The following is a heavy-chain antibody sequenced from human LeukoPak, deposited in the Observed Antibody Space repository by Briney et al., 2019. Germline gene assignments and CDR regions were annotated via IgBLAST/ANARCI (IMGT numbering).Heavy chain of an antibody. D-gene: IGHD4-23*01. V-gene: IGHV4-59*08. J-gene: IGHJ3*02. CDR1: GGSINNYY. CDR2: IYSSGST. CDR3: ARHYYGGSGAFDI. Sequence: KPSETLSLTCTVSGGSINNYYWSWIRQPPGKGLEWIGYIYSSGSTNYNPSLKSRITVSVDTSKNQFSLKLRSVTPADTAVYYCARHYYGGSGAFDIWGQGTMVTVSS.